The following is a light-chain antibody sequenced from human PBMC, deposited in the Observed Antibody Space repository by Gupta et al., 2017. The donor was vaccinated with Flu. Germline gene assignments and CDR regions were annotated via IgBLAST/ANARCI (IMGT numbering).Light chain of an antibody. V-gene: IGKV1-39*01. Sequence: SSLSASVGDRVTITCRASQSISSYLNWYKQKPGKGPKLLIYAASSLQSGVPSRFSGSGYGTDFTLTISSRQLEDSATYYCQQSDNTPLITFGHGTKVDIK. CDR2: AAS. CDR1: QSISSY. J-gene: IGKJ3*01. CDR3: QQSDNTPLIT.